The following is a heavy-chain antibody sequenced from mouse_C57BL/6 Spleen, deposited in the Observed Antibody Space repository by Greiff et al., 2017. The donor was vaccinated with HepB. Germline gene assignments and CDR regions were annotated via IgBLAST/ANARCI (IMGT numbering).Heavy chain of an antibody. V-gene: IGHV1-81*01. CDR1: GYTFTSYG. CDR2: IYPRSGNT. CDR3: ARSLGWFAY. D-gene: IGHD4-1*01. J-gene: IGHJ3*01. Sequence: VKVVESGAELARPGASVKLSCKASGYTFTSYGISWVKQRTGQGLEWIGEIYPRSGNTYYNEKFKGKATLTADKSSSTAYMELRSLTSEDSAVYFCARSLGWFAYWGQGTLVTVSA.